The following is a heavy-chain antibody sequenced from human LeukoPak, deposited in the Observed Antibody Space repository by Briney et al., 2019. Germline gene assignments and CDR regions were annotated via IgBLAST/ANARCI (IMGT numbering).Heavy chain of an antibody. V-gene: IGHV3-23*01. CDR3: AKIPTYDSSGYYPYYFDY. CDR1: GFTFSSYA. CDR2: ISGSGGST. D-gene: IGHD3-22*01. J-gene: IGHJ4*02. Sequence: PGGSLRLSCAASGFTFSSYAMSWVRQAPGKGLEWVSAISGSGGSTYYADSVKGRFTISRDNSKNTLYLQMNSLRAEDTAVYYCAKIPTYDSSGYYPYYFDYWGQGTLVTVSS.